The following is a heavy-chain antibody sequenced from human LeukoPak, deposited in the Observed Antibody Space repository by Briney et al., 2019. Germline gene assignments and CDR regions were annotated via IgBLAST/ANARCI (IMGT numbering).Heavy chain of an antibody. CDR3: ARGRLPNGADN. Sequence: PGGSLRLSCVASGFIVSDNYMSWIRQAPGKEPQWGSIIYPDGRAFYAESVKGRFTISRDNSRNTLYIEMNILRADDTALYYCARGRLPNGADNWGQGTLVTVSS. V-gene: IGHV3-53*01. J-gene: IGHJ4*02. D-gene: IGHD2-21*02. CDR1: GFIVSDNY. CDR2: IYPDGRA.